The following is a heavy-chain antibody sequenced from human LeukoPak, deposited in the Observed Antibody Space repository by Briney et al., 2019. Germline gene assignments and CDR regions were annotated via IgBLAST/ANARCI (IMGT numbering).Heavy chain of an antibody. V-gene: IGHV3-48*03. CDR1: GITFSSYE. CDR2: ISSSARTI. D-gene: IGHD1-26*01. Sequence: PGGSLRLSCAASGITFSSYEMNWVRQTPGKGLEWVSYISSSARTIYYANSLKGRFTVSRDNAKNSLYLQMNSLRAEDTAFYYCARVGGSYYYFDYWGQGTLVTVSS. CDR3: ARVGGSYYYFDY. J-gene: IGHJ4*02.